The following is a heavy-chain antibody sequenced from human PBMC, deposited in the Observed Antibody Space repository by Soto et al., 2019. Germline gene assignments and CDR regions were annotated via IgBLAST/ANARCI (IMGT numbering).Heavy chain of an antibody. J-gene: IGHJ6*02. CDR2: INIDGSGT. CDR3: ARHISNFRYYYYAMDV. CDR1: GFTFSNYW. D-gene: IGHD6-13*01. V-gene: IGHV3-74*03. Sequence: GGSLRLSCAASGFTFSNYWMHWVRQAPGKGLVWVSRINIDGSGTTYADSVKGRFTISRDNAKNTVFLEMKNLRAEDTAMYYCARHISNFRYYYYAMDVWGQGTTVTVSS.